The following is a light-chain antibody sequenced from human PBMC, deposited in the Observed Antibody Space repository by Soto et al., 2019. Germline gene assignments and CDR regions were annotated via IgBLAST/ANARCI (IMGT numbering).Light chain of an antibody. CDR1: QLICGY. CDR3: QQSYSAPYT. V-gene: IGKV1-39*01. Sequence: DITRPQSPCSLSASVGDRLKITCLANQLICGYLNWYQQKPAKAPKLLIYAASSLQSGVPSRFSGSGSGTDFTLTISSLQPEDSATYYCQQSYSAPYTFGQGTKLEIK. J-gene: IGKJ2*01. CDR2: AAS.